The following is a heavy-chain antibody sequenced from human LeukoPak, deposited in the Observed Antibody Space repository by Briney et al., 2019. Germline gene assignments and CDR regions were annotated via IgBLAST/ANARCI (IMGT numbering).Heavy chain of an antibody. Sequence: SVKVSCKASGGTFSSYAISWVRQAPGQGLEWMGGIIPLFGTANYAQKFQGRVTITADKSTSTAYMELSSLRSEDTAVYYCARAQDHIVVVPAGGYYYYMDVWGKGTTVTVSS. J-gene: IGHJ6*03. CDR2: IIPLFGTA. CDR1: GGTFSSYA. D-gene: IGHD2-2*01. V-gene: IGHV1-69*06. CDR3: ARAQDHIVVVPAGGYYYYMDV.